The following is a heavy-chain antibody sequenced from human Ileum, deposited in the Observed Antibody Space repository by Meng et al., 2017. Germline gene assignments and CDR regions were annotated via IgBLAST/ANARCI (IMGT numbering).Heavy chain of an antibody. CDR3: ARDLVVRGGEYNWFDP. J-gene: IGHJ5*02. CDR2: ISAYNGNT. V-gene: IGHV1-18*01. Sequence: ASVKVSCKASGYTFTSYGISWVRQAPGQGLEWMGWISAYNGNTNYAQKLQGRVTMTTDTFTSTAYMELRSLRSDDTAVYYCARDLVVRGGEYNWFDPWGQGTPVTVSS. CDR1: GYTFTSYG. D-gene: IGHD3-10*01.